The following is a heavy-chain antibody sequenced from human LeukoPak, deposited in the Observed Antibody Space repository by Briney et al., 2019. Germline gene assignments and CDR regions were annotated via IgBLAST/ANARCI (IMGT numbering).Heavy chain of an antibody. CDR1: GGSISSYY. Sequence: SETLSLTCTVSGGSISSYYWSWIRQPPGKGLEWIGYIYYSGSTNYNPSLKSRVTISVDTSKNQFSLKLGSVTAADTAVYYCARGRSIAARPDFDPWGQGTLVTVSS. D-gene: IGHD6-6*01. CDR3: ARGRSIAARPDFDP. CDR2: IYYSGST. V-gene: IGHV4-59*01. J-gene: IGHJ5*02.